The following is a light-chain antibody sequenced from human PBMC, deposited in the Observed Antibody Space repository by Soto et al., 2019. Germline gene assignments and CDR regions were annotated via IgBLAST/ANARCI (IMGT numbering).Light chain of an antibody. Sequence: EIVMTQSPATLSVSPGETTRLSGRASQSINSDVAWYQQKVGQTPRXFIHGASTRATGIPARFSGSGSGTDFTLTISSLEPEDFAVDYCQQRSNWPPTFGQGTKVDIK. CDR1: QSINSD. V-gene: IGKV3-11*01. CDR2: GAS. CDR3: QQRSNWPPT. J-gene: IGKJ1*01.